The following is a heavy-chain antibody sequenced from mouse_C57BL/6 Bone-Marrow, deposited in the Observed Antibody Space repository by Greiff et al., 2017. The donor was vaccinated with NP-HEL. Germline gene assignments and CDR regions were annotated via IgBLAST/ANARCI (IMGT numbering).Heavy chain of an antibody. CDR2: INPGSGGT. D-gene: IGHD3-3*01. Sequence: QVQLQQSGAELVRPGTSVKVSCKASGYAFTNNLIEWVKQRPGQGLEWIGVINPGSGGTNYNEKFKGKATLTADKSSSTAYMQLSSLTSEDSAVYFCARGGLYFDYWGQGTTLTVSS. CDR3: ARGGLYFDY. CDR1: GYAFTNNL. V-gene: IGHV1-54*01. J-gene: IGHJ2*01.